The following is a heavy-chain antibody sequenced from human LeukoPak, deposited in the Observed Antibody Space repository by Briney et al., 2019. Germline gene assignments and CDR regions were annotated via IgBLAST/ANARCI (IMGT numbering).Heavy chain of an antibody. D-gene: IGHD2-21*02. CDR3: ARVSAAYCGGDCYPNLDY. J-gene: IGHJ4*02. V-gene: IGHV4-34*01. CDR2: INHSGST. CDR1: GGSFSGYY. Sequence: SETLSLTCAVHGGSFSGYYWSWIRQPPGKGLEWIGEINHSGSTNYNPSLKSRVTISVDTSKNQFSLKLSSVTAADTAVYYCARVSAAYCGGDCYPNLDYWGQGTLVTVSS.